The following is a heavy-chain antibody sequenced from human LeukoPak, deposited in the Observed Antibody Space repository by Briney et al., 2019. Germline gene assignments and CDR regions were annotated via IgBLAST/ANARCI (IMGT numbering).Heavy chain of an antibody. CDR2: IYYSGST. Sequence: KPSDTLSLTCAVSGYSISSSNWWGWIRQPPGKGLEWIGYIYYSGSTYYNPSLKSRVTMSVDTSKNQFSLKLSSVTAVDTAVYYCARPSSGSYYRYEQYMDVWGKGTTVTVSS. D-gene: IGHD3-10*01. CDR1: GYSISSSNW. V-gene: IGHV4-28*01. J-gene: IGHJ6*03. CDR3: ARPSSGSYYRYEQYMDV.